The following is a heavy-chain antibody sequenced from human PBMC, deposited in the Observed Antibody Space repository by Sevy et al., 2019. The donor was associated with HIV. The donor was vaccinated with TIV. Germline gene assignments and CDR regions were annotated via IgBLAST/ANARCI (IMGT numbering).Heavy chain of an antibody. D-gene: IGHD6-19*01. V-gene: IGHV3-9*01. CDR3: AKSTSTSSSGWFTTIVGYYYYGMDV. Sequence: GGSLRLSCAASGFTFDDYAMHWVRQAPGKGLEWVSGISWNSGSIGYADSVKGRFTISRDNAKNSLYLQMNSLRAEDTALYYCAKSTSTSSSGWFTTIVGYYYYGMDVWGQGTTVTVSS. CDR2: ISWNSGSI. J-gene: IGHJ6*02. CDR1: GFTFDDYA.